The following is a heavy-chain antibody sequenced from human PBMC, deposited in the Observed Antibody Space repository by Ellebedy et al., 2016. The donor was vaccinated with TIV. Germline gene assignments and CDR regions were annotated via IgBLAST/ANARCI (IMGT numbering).Heavy chain of an antibody. V-gene: IGHV3-30*01. CDR2: ISFDGSAT. CDR1: GFGFSNYA. D-gene: IGHD6-19*01. J-gene: IGHJ4*02. CDR3: ARDHFGIAETGIPHDS. Sequence: PGGSLRLSCAASGFGFSNYAMHWVRQAPGRGLEGVAVISFDGSATFYADSVKDRFTVARDNSNNNLFLRMTGLRPDDTAVFYCARDHFGIAETGIPHDSWGQGIHVTVSS.